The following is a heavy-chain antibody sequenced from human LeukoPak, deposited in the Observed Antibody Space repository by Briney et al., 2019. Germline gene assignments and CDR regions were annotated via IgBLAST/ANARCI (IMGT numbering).Heavy chain of an antibody. D-gene: IGHD3-10*01. CDR2: IYPGDSDT. CDR1: GYSFTSYW. Sequence: GESLKISCKGSGYSFTSYWIGWLRQMPGKGLEWMGIIYPGDSDTRYSPSFQGQVTISADKSISTAYLQWSSLKASDTAMYYCARQVEVTMVRGVIIWYYGMDVWGQGTTVTVSS. J-gene: IGHJ6*02. V-gene: IGHV5-51*01. CDR3: ARQVEVTMVRGVIIWYYGMDV.